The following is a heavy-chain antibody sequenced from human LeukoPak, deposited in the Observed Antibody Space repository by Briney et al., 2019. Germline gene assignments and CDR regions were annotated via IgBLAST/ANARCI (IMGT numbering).Heavy chain of an antibody. CDR3: ARLLHDWFDS. V-gene: IGHV4-59*08. CDR2: IYYRGSA. CDR1: GDSINSYY. Sequence: PSETLSLTCTVSGDSINSYYGSWIRQPPGKGLEWLGYIYYRGSANYNPSLKSRVTISIDTSKNQFSLKLTSVTAADTAVYYCARLLHDWFDSWGQGTLVTVSS. J-gene: IGHJ5*01. D-gene: IGHD4-11*01.